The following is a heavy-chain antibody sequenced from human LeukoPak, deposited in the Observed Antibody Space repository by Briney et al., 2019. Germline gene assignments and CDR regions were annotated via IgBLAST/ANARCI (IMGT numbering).Heavy chain of an antibody. V-gene: IGHV3-30*02. CDR3: AKGNCGGDCYSYYYFYMDV. CDR1: GFSFSSYG. J-gene: IGHJ6*03. D-gene: IGHD2-21*02. Sequence: GGSLRLSCAASGFSFSSYGMHWVRQAPGKGLEWVAFIRFDGSNKYYADSVKGRFTISRDNSKNTLYLQMNGLRAEDTAVYYCAKGNCGGDCYSYYYFYMDVWGKGTTVTVSS. CDR2: IRFDGSNK.